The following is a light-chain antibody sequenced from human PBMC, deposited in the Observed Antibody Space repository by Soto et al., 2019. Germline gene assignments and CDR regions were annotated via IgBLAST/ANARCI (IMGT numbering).Light chain of an antibody. Sequence: QSALTQPASVSGSPAQSTTSSCTGTSSDVGGYIYVSWYQQHPGKAPKLMIYDVTSRPSGVSYRFSGSKSGNTASLTISGLQAEDEADYYCSSYTSSSSYVFGTGTKVTVL. J-gene: IGLJ1*01. V-gene: IGLV2-14*01. CDR1: SSDVGGYIY. CDR3: SSYTSSSSYV. CDR2: DVT.